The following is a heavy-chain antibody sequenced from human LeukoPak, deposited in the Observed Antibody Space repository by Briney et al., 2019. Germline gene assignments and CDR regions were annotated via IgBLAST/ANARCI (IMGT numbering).Heavy chain of an antibody. CDR3: ARALRYCSTTSCQYYFDY. CDR2: INPSGGST. CDR1: GYTFTSYY. J-gene: IGHJ4*02. D-gene: IGHD2-2*01. V-gene: IGHV1-46*01. Sequence: ASVKVSRKASGYTFTSYYMHWVRQAPGRGLEWMGIINPSGGSTSYAQKFQGRVTMTRNTSISTAYMELSSLKSEDTAVYYCARALRYCSTTSCQYYFDYWGQGTLVTVSS.